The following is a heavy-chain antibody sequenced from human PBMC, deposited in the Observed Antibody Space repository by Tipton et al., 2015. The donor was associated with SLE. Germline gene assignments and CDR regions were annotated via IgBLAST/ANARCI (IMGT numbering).Heavy chain of an antibody. Sequence: TLSLTCTVSGGSISSADYYWSWIRQHPGKGLEWIGYIYYTMSAYYNPSLKSRVIISLDTSKNHFSLKLSSVTAADTAVYYCARHVIPDISWTTIDYWGQGTLVNVSS. D-gene: IGHD6-13*01. CDR1: GGSISSADYY. CDR2: IYYTMSA. V-gene: IGHV4-31*03. J-gene: IGHJ4*02. CDR3: ARHVIPDISWTTIDY.